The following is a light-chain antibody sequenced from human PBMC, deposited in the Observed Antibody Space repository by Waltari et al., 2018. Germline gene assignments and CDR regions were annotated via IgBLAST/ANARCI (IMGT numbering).Light chain of an antibody. J-gene: IGKJ4*01. V-gene: IGKV3-15*01. CDR2: GAS. CDR1: QSVSSD. CDR3: QQYNNWPLT. Sequence: ETVMTQSPPTLSVSPGEGATLPCRASQSVSSDLAWYQQKPGQAPRLLIYGASTRATGIPGRFSGSGSGTEFTLTISSLQSEDFAVYYCQQYNNWPLTFGGGTKVEI.